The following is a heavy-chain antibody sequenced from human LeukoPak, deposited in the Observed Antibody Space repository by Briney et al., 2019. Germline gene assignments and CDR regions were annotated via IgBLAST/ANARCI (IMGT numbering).Heavy chain of an antibody. CDR1: GFTFSSYA. V-gene: IGHV3-30*04. CDR2: ISYDGSNK. D-gene: IGHD2-2*01. Sequence: GRSLRLSCAASGFTFSSYAMHWVRQAPGKGLEWVAVISYDGSNKYYADSVKGRFTISRDNSKNTLYLQMNSLRAEDTAVYYWGRGGGGYQLLPFDYWGQGTLVTVSS. CDR3: GRGGGGYQLLPFDY. J-gene: IGHJ4*02.